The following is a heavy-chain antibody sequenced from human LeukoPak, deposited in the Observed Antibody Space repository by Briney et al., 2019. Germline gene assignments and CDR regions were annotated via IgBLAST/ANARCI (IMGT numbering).Heavy chain of an antibody. CDR3: ARDLMTPGLYYDSSGSSS. D-gene: IGHD3-22*01. V-gene: IGHV1-2*02. CDR2: INPNSGGT. Sequence: ASVKVSCKASGYTFTGYYMHWVRQAPGRGLEWMGWINPNSGGTNYAQKFQGRVTMTRDTSISTAYMELSRLRSDETAVYYCARDLMTPGLYYDSSGSSSWGQGTLVTVSS. J-gene: IGHJ4*02. CDR1: GYTFTGYY.